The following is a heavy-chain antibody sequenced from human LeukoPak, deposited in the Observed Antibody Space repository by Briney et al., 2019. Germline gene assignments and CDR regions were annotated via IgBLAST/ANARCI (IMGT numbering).Heavy chain of an antibody. CDR1: GGSISSGSYY. CDR2: IYTSGST. J-gene: IGHJ4*02. V-gene: IGHV4-61*02. D-gene: IGHD5-12*01. CDR3: ARYSGYDSRFDY. Sequence: TLSLTCTVSGGSISSGSYYWSWIRQPAGKGLEWMGRIYTSGSTNYNPSLKSRVTISVDTSKNQFSLKLSSVTAADTAVYYCARYSGYDSRFDYWGQGTLVTVSS.